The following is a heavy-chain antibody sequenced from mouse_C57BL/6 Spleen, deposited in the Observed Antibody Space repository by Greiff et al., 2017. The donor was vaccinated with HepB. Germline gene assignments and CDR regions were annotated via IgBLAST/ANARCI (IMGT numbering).Heavy chain of an antibody. D-gene: IGHD2-1*01. CDR3: TLYGNYAY. Sequence: VQLQHSGAELVRPGASVKLSCTASGFNIKDDYMHWVKQRPEQGLEWIGWIDPENGDTEYASKFQGKATITADTSSNTAYLQLSSLTSEDTAVYYCTLYGNYAYWGQGTLVTVSA. V-gene: IGHV14-4*01. CDR1: GFNIKDDY. J-gene: IGHJ3*01. CDR2: IDPENGDT.